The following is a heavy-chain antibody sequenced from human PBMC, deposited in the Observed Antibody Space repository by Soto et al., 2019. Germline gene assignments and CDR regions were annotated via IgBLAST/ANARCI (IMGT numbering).Heavy chain of an antibody. CDR1: GFTFSNAW. Sequence: EVQLVESGGGLVEPGGSLTLSCAASGFTFSNAWMSWVRQAPGKGLEWVGRIKSKTGGGTTDYVAPVKGRFTISRADXXNTLYLQMNSLKTEDTAVYYCTTAFITMVRGVIVPWGQGTLVTVSS. CDR2: IKSKTGGGTT. V-gene: IGHV3-15*01. J-gene: IGHJ5*02. CDR3: TTAFITMVRGVIVP. D-gene: IGHD3-10*01.